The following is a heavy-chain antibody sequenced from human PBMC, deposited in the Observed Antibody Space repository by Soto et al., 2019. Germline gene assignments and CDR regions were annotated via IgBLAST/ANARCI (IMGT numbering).Heavy chain of an antibody. Sequence: GGSLRLSCASSVFTFSSYWMSCVRHSPGRWLEWMANIKYDGSEKYYVDSVKGRLTISRDNAKNSLYLQMNSLRAEDTAVYYCASSTHKASRPEYWGQGTLVSVS. D-gene: IGHD2-2*01. J-gene: IGHJ4*02. CDR3: ASSTHKASRPEY. CDR2: IKYDGSEK. CDR1: VFTFSSYW. V-gene: IGHV3-7*03.